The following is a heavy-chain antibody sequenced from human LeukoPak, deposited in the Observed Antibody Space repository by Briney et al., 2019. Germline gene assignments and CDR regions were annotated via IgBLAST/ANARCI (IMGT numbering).Heavy chain of an antibody. D-gene: IGHD5-18*01. CDR3: AKHLTAMAPFDY. CDR1: GGSISSYY. Sequence: SETLSLTCTVSGGSISSYYWSWIRQPPGKGLECIGYIYYTGSTNYNPSLKSRVTISVDTSKNQFSLKLSSVTAADTAVYYCAKHLTAMAPFDYWGQGTLVTVSS. CDR2: IYYTGST. V-gene: IGHV4-59*08. J-gene: IGHJ4*02.